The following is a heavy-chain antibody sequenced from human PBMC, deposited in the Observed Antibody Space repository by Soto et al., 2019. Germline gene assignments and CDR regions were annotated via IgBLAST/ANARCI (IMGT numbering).Heavy chain of an antibody. V-gene: IGHV3-64*01. Sequence: PGGSLRLSCAASGFTFSSYAMHWVRQAPGKGLEYVSAISSNGGSTYYANSVKGRFTISRDNSKNTLYLQMGSLRAEDMAVYYCASGARNYMDVWGKGTTVTVSS. J-gene: IGHJ6*03. CDR3: ASGARNYMDV. CDR1: GFTFSSYA. D-gene: IGHD4-17*01. CDR2: ISSNGGST.